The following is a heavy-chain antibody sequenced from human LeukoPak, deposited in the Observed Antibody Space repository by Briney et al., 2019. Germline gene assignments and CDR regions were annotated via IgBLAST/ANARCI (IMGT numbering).Heavy chain of an antibody. J-gene: IGHJ6*03. CDR3: ARLSNLGTRILTGYYSSYYYYYMDV. CDR1: GYTFTAYY. CDR2: ISAYNGNT. D-gene: IGHD3-9*01. V-gene: IGHV1-18*04. Sequence: GASVKVSCKASGYTFTAYYMHWVRQAPGQGLEWMGWISAYNGNTNYAQKLQGRVTMTTDTSTSTAYMELRSLRSDDTAVYYCARLSNLGTRILTGYYSSYYYYYMDVWGKGTTVTISS.